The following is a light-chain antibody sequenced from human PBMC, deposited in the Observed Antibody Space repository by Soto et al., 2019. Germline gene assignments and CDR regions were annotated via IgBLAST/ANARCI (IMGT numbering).Light chain of an antibody. CDR3: QQYGTSPLT. CDR1: QSVSSSY. V-gene: IGKV3-20*01. CDR2: GAF. Sequence: EIVLTQSPGTLSLSPGERATLSCRASQSVSSSYLAWYQQKPGQAPRLLIYGAFNRTTGILDRFSGSGSGTDFTLTISRLEPEDFAVFYCQQYGTSPLTFGGGTKVEIK. J-gene: IGKJ4*01.